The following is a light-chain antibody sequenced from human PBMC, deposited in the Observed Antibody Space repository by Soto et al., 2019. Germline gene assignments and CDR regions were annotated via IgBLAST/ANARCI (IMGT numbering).Light chain of an antibody. CDR1: QSVSIY. CDR3: QQRSNWPPLT. Sequence: QSRDTLSLSPAERATISFRASQSVSIYLAWYQQKPGQAPRLLIYDASNRATGIPARFSGSGSGKDFTLTISSLEPEEFAVYYCQQRSNWPPLTFGGGINVDIK. J-gene: IGKJ4*01. CDR2: DAS. V-gene: IGKV3-11*01.